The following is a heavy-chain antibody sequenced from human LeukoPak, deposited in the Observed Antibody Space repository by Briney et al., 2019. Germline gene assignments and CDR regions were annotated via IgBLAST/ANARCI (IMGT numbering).Heavy chain of an antibody. J-gene: IGHJ4*02. D-gene: IGHD2-15*01. V-gene: IGHV3-11*04. CDR1: GFTFSDYY. CDR3: ARDPRYCSGGSCLRFDY. Sequence: GGSLRLSCAASGFTFSDYYMSWIRQAPGKGLEWVSYISSSGSTIYYADSVKGRFTISRDNAKKSLYLELNSLRDDDTAVYYCARDPRYCSGGSCLRFDYWGQGTLVSVSS. CDR2: ISSSGSTI.